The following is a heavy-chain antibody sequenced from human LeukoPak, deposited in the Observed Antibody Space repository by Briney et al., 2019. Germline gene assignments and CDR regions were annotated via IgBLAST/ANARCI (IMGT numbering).Heavy chain of an antibody. J-gene: IGHJ4*02. CDR2: ISSISTYI. D-gene: IGHD3-22*01. V-gene: IGHV3-21*01. CDR3: ARDPDSSGYCDY. Sequence: GGSLRLSCAAPGFTFSGYSMHWVRRAPGKGLEWVSSISSISTYIYYTDSVKGRFSISRDNAKNSLYLQMNSLRAEDTAVYYCARDPDSSGYCDYWGQGTLVTVSS. CDR1: GFTFSGYS.